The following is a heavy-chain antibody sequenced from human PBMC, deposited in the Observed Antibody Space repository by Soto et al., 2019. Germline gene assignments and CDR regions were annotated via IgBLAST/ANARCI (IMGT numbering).Heavy chain of an antibody. CDR2: IYYSGST. D-gene: IGHD3-10*01. J-gene: IGHJ5*02. CDR1: VGSISSGGYY. Sequence: SETLSLTCTFSVGSISSGGYYCSWIRQHPWKGLEWIGYIYYSGSTYYNPSLKSRVTISVDTSKNQFSLKLSSVTAADTAVYYCARGGFGELLFWLDPGGQGTLVAV. CDR3: ARGGFGELLFWLDP. V-gene: IGHV4-31*03.